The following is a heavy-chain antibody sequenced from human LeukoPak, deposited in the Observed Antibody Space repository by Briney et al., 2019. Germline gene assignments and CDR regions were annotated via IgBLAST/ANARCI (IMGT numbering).Heavy chain of an antibody. Sequence: PGGSLRLSCEASGFTFRSYGMYWVRQAPGEGLEWVAVIWYDGSNEYYADSVKGRFTISRDNSKNTLYLQMNSLRVEDTAVYYCARVEGRFYGSGSYRGFDYWGQGTLVTVSS. CDR1: GFTFRSYG. J-gene: IGHJ4*02. D-gene: IGHD3-10*01. V-gene: IGHV3-33*01. CDR3: ARVEGRFYGSGSYRGFDY. CDR2: IWYDGSNE.